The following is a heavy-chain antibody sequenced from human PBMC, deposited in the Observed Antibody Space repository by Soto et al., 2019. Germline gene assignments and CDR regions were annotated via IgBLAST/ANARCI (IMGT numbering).Heavy chain of an antibody. J-gene: IGHJ4*02. CDR3: ASFSTGAPRPDY. Sequence: QLQLQESGPGLVRPSETLSLTCTVSGGSISSSSYYCGWIRQPPGKGLEWIGSLYYSGSTYYNPSLSSRVTISVDTSKNQFSLKLSSVTAADTAVYYCASFSTGAPRPDYWGQGTLVTVSS. CDR2: LYYSGST. D-gene: IGHD3-10*01. CDR1: GGSISSSSYY. V-gene: IGHV4-39*01.